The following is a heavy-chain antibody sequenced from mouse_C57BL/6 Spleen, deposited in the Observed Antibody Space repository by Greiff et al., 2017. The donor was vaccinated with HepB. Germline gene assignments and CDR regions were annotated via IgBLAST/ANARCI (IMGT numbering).Heavy chain of an antibody. CDR2: INPNNGGT. CDR3: ASYYGSNWYFDV. V-gene: IGHV1-26*01. D-gene: IGHD1-1*01. J-gene: IGHJ1*03. Sequence: EVQLQQSGPELVKPGASVKISCKASGYTFTDYYMNWVKQSHGKSLEWIGDINPNNGGTSYNQKFKGKATLTVDKSSSTAYMELRSLTSEDSAVYYCASYYGSNWYFDVWGTGTTVTVSS. CDR1: GYTFTDYY.